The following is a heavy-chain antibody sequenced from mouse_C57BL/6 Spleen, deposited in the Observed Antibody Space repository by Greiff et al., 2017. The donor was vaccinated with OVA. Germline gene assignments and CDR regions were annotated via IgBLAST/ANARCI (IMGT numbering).Heavy chain of an antibody. CDR2: IYPSDSET. J-gene: IGHJ4*01. D-gene: IGHD1-1*01. CDR3: ARSSTTVMDY. Sequence: QVQLQQPGAELVRPGSSVKLSCKASGYTFTSYWMDWVKQRPGQGLEWIGNIYPSDSETHYNQKFKDKATLTVDNSSSTAYMQLSSLTSTDSAVYDCARSSTTVMDYWGQGTSVTVSS. CDR1: GYTFTSYW. V-gene: IGHV1-61*01.